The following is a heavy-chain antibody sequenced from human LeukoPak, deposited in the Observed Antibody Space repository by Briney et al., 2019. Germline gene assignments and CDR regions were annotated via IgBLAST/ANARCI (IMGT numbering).Heavy chain of an antibody. J-gene: IGHJ3*02. V-gene: IGHV4-39*07. D-gene: IGHD6-19*01. CDR3: ARDGSSGWYGGDAFDI. CDR1: GFTFSSYA. CDR2: IYYSGST. Sequence: GSLRLSCAASGFTFSSYAMSWVRQPPGKGLEWIGSIYYSGSTYYNPSLKSRVTISVDTSKNQFSLKLSSVTAADTAVYYCARDGSSGWYGGDAFDIWGQGTMVTVSS.